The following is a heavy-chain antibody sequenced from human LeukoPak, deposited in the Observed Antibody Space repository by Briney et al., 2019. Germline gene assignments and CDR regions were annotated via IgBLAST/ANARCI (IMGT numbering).Heavy chain of an antibody. CDR3: AREDYYDSSGYVLLH. D-gene: IGHD3-22*01. CDR1: GFTFSSYS. CDR2: ISSSSSYI. J-gene: IGHJ1*01. Sequence: PGGSLRLSCAASGFTFSSYSMNWVRQAPGKGLEWVSSISSSSSYIYYADSVKGRFTISRDNAKNTLYLQMNSLRAEDTAVYYCAREDYYDSSGYVLLHWGQGTLVTVSS. V-gene: IGHV3-21*01.